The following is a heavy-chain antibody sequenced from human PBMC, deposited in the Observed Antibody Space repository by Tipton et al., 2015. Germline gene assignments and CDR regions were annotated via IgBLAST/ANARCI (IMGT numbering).Heavy chain of an antibody. Sequence: TLSLTCAVDGGSFSGYYWSWIRQPPGKGLEWIGEINQSGSSNYKTSLNSRVSVSVDTSKNQFSLRVSSVTAADTAVYYCARGAGNSSTWDFDYWGQGSLVTVSS. CDR3: ARGAGNSSTWDFDY. CDR2: INQSGSS. V-gene: IGHV4-34*01. CDR1: GGSFSGYY. D-gene: IGHD6-13*01. J-gene: IGHJ4*02.